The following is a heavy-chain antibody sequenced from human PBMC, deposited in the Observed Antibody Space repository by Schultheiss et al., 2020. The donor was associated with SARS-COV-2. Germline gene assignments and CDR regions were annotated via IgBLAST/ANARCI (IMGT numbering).Heavy chain of an antibody. V-gene: IGHV4-59*08. CDR3: ARGGGVIAADY. CDR2: IYYSGST. J-gene: IGHJ4*02. CDR1: GGSFSGYY. Sequence: GSLRLSCAVYGGSFSGYYWSWIRQPPGKGLEWIGYIYYSGSTNYNPSLKSRVTISVDTSKNQFSLKLSSVTAADTAVYYCARGGGVIAADYWGQGTLVTVSS. D-gene: IGHD6-25*01.